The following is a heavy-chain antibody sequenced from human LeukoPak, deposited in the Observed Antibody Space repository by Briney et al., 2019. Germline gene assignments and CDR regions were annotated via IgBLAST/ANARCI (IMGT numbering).Heavy chain of an antibody. CDR3: ARDNYDSSTPYYSDY. J-gene: IGHJ4*02. V-gene: IGHV3-48*03. CDR2: ISSSGTTI. Sequence: GGPLRLSCAASGFTLSSYGMHWVRQAPGKGLEWVSYISSSGTTIYYADSVKGRFTISRDNAKNSLYLLMNSLRAEDTAVYYCARDNYDSSTPYYSDYWGQGTLVTVSS. D-gene: IGHD3-22*01. CDR1: GFTLSSYG.